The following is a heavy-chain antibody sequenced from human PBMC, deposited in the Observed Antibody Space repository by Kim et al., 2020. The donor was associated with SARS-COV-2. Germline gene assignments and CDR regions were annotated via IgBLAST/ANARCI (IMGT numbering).Heavy chain of an antibody. Sequence: DTRYSPAVQGQVTISTDKSISTAYLKWSSLKASDTAMYYCARRRGEGYFDYWGQGTLVTVSS. V-gene: IGHV5-51*01. CDR3: ARRRGEGYFDY. CDR2: DT. J-gene: IGHJ4*02.